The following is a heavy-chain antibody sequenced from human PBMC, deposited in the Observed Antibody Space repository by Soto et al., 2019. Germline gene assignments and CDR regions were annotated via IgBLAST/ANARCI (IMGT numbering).Heavy chain of an antibody. D-gene: IGHD5-18*01. CDR2: IDHSGGT. V-gene: IGHV4-34*01. J-gene: IGHJ6*02. CDR3: ARGRGYSYGFGEIRYYYDAMDV. CDR1: VGSFSGYY. Sequence: SETLSLTCAFNVGSFSGYYWTWIRQPPGKGLEWIGEIDHSGGTNYSPSLKSRVTISVQKSKKQFSLRLTSVTAADTAVYYCARGRGYSYGFGEIRYYYDAMDVWGPGTTVTISS.